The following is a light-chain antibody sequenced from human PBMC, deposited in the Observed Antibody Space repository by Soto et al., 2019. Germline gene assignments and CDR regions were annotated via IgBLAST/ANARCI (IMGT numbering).Light chain of an antibody. J-gene: IGLJ3*02. CDR3: VLYMGGGIGV. CDR1: SGSVSTNYY. CDR2: STN. Sequence: QTVVTQEPSFSVSPGGTVTLTCGLSSGSVSTNYYPSWYQQTPGQAPRTLIYSTNTRSSGVPDRFSGSILGNKAALTITGAQADDESDYYCVLYMGGGIGVFGKGTKVTVL. V-gene: IGLV8-61*01.